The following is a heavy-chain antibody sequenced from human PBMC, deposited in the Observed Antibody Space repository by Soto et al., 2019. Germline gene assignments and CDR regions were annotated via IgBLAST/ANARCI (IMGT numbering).Heavy chain of an antibody. CDR3: GRGDYYDSSGYYRFDY. Sequence: ASVKVSCKASGYTFTSYYMHWVRQAPGQGLEWMGIINPSGGSTSYAQKFQGRVTMTRDTSTSTVYMELSSLRSEDTAVYYCGRGDYYDSSGYYRFDYWGQGTLVTVSS. CDR2: INPSGGST. V-gene: IGHV1-46*01. J-gene: IGHJ4*02. D-gene: IGHD3-22*01. CDR1: GYTFTSYY.